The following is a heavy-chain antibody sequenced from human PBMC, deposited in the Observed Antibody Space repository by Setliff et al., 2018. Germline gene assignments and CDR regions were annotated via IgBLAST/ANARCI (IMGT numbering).Heavy chain of an antibody. CDR3: ARMSGFQYMDV. D-gene: IGHD3-3*01. CDR2: IYTSGST. CDR1: GGSISSYY. V-gene: IGHV4-4*07. Sequence: SETLSLTCTVSGGSISSYYWSWIRQPAGKGLEWIGRIYTSGSTNYNPSLKGRATLSIDASKRQFSLKLTSVTAADTAVYYCARMSGFQYMDVWGKGTTVTV. J-gene: IGHJ6*03.